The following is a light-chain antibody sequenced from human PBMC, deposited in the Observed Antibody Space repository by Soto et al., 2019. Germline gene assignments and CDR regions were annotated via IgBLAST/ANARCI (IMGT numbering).Light chain of an antibody. V-gene: IGKV3-11*01. J-gene: IGKJ4*01. CDR3: QQRSNWPLT. Sequence: EIVLTQSPATLSLSPGDRATLSCRASQSVSSSLAWYQQKPGQAPRLLMYDASTRATGVAARFSGSGSGTDFSLTISGLEPEDSAVYYCQQRSNWPLTFGGGTKVEIK. CDR1: QSVSSS. CDR2: DAS.